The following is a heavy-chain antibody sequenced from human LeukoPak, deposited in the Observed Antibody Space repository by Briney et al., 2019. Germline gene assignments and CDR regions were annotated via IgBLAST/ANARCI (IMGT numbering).Heavy chain of an antibody. CDR3: AREYCSSTSCQRYYYYYYMDV. V-gene: IGHV4-39*02. J-gene: IGHJ6*03. CDR1: GGSISSSSYY. D-gene: IGHD2-2*01. Sequence: SETLSLTCTVSGGSISSSSYYWGWIRRPPGKGLEWIGSIYYSGSTYYNPSLKSRVTISVDTSKNQFSLKLSSVTAADTAVYYCAREYCSSTSCQRYYYYYYMDVWGKGTTVTVSS. CDR2: IYYSGST.